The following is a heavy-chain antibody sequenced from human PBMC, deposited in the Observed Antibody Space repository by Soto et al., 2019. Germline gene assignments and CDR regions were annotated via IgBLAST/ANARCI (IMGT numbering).Heavy chain of an antibody. CDR3: ARGVGSGTYYNQYNWFDP. D-gene: IGHD3-10*01. J-gene: IGHJ5*02. V-gene: IGHV1-18*01. CDR1: GYTFTSYG. CDR2: ISAYNGNT. Sequence: GASVKVSCKASGYTFTSYGISWVRQAPGQGLEWMGWISAYNGNTNHAQKLQGRVTMTTDTSTSTAYMELRSLRSDDTAVYYCARGVGSGTYYNQYNWFDPWGQRTLVTVSS.